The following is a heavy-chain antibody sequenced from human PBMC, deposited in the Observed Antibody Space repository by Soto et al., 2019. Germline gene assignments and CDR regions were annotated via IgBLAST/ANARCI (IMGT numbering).Heavy chain of an antibody. CDR2: IFHGGST. D-gene: IGHD1-7*01. CDR1: GYSISSGYY. V-gene: IGHV4-38-2*02. J-gene: IGHJ5*02. Sequence: PSETLSLTCVVSGYSISSGYYWGWIRQPPGKGLEWIGSIFHGGSTYYNPSLKSRVTISVDTSKNQFSLNLSSVTAADTALYYCARDRLTATTYWLDPSGPGTMVTVYS. CDR3: ARDRLTATTYWLDP.